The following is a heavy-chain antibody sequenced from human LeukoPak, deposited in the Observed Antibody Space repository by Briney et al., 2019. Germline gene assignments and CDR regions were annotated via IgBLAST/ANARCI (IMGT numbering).Heavy chain of an antibody. J-gene: IGHJ3*02. V-gene: IGHV1-24*01. D-gene: IGHD6-13*01. Sequence: ASVKVSCKVSVHTLTELSMHWVRQAPGKGLEWMGGFDPEDGETIYAQKFQGRVTMTEDTSTDAAYMELSSLRSEDTAVYYCATISSYAFDIWGQGTMVTVSS. CDR2: FDPEDGET. CDR1: VHTLTELS. CDR3: ATISSYAFDI.